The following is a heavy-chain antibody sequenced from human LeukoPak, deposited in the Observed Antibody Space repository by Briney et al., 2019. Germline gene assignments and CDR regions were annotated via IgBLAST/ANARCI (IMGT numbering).Heavy chain of an antibody. CDR1: GYTFTSYG. CDR3: ARDSRDEFGELLYEVPFDY. V-gene: IGHV1-18*01. CDR2: ISAYNGNT. Sequence: ASVKVSCKASGYTFTSYGISWVRQAPGQGLEWMGWISAYNGNTNYAQKLQGRVTMTTDTSTSTAYMELRSLRSDDTAVYYCARDSRDEFGELLYEVPFDYWGQGTLVTVSS. D-gene: IGHD3-10*01. J-gene: IGHJ4*02.